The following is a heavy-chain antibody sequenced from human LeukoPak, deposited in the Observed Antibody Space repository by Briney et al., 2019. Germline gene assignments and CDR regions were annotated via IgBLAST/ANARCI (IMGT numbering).Heavy chain of an antibody. D-gene: IGHD3-22*01. CDR1: GFTFSSYW. CDR2: IKQDGSEK. V-gene: IGHV3-7*01. J-gene: IGHJ4*02. CDR3: ARGGDYYDSSGYYYMVY. Sequence: GGSLRLSCAASGFTFSSYWMSWVRQAPGKGLEWVANIKQDGSEKYYVDPVKGRFTISRDNAKNSLYLQMNSLRAEDTAVYYCARGGDYYDSSGYYYMVYWGQGTLVTVSS.